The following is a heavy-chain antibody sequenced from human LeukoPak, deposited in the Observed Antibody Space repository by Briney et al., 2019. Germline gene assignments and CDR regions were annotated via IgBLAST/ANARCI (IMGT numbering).Heavy chain of an antibody. Sequence: RGGSLRLSCAVSGFSLSRYAMSWVRKAPGKGLEWVSAISDSGCSTYYADSVKGRFTISRDTSRNTLYLHMNPLRAEDTAVYYCAKCRGSSWSDYFDYWGQGTMATVSS. D-gene: IGHD6-13*01. J-gene: IGHJ4*02. CDR2: ISDSGCST. V-gene: IGHV3-23*01. CDR3: AKCRGSSWSDYFDY. CDR1: GFSLSRYA.